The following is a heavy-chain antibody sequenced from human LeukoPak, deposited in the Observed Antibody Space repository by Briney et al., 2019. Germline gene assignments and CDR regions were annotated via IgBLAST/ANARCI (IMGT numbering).Heavy chain of an antibody. CDR2: ISSSSSYI. D-gene: IGHD3-3*01. J-gene: IGHJ4*02. CDR3: ARVPNMERLDWPHLDY. CDR1: GFTFSSDS. Sequence: PGGSLRLSCAASGFTFSSDSMNWVRQAPGKGLEWVSSISSSSSYIYYADSVKGRFTISRDNAKNSLYLQMNSLRAEDTAVYYSARVPNMERLDWPHLDYWGQGTLVTVSS. V-gene: IGHV3-21*01.